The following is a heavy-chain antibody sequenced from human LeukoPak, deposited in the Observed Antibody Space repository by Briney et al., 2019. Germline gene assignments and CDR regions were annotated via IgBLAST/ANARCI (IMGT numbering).Heavy chain of an antibody. CDR2: IYHSGST. D-gene: IGHD4-23*01. CDR3: ARDDYGGNSVFNY. V-gene: IGHV4-38-2*02. Sequence: PSETLSLTCTVSGYSISSGYYWGWIRQPPGKGLEWIGSIYHSGSTYYNPSLKSRVTISVDTSKNQFSLKLSSVTAADTAVYYCARDDYGGNSVFNYWGQGTLVTVSS. J-gene: IGHJ4*02. CDR1: GYSISSGYY.